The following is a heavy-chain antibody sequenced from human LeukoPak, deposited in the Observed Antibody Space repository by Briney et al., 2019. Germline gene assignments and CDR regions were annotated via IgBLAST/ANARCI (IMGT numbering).Heavy chain of an antibody. J-gene: IGHJ5*01. CDR1: GFTFTSDA. CDR3: AKFRREDITVAATGFFDS. D-gene: IGHD6-19*01. CDR2: ISGSGDAT. V-gene: IGHV3-23*01. Sequence: GASLRLSCAASGFTFTSDAMSRVRPAPGKGLNWVSTISGSGDATYYADSAKGRFTISRDNSKNTLYLQMNSLRAEATAVYYCAKFRREDITVAATGFFDSWGQGTKVTVSS.